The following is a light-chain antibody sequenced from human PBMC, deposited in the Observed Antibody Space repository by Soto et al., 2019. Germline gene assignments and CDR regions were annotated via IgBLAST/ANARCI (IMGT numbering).Light chain of an antibody. Sequence: DIVMTQSPDSLAVSLGERATINCKSSQTLLHSSNNKNFLAWFQQKPGQPPKLLIYWASTRGSGVPDRFSGRGSGTDFTLTISSLQAEDVAVYSCQQYYSAPLTFGGGTKVEIK. CDR1: QTLLHSSNNKNF. CDR3: QQYYSAPLT. J-gene: IGKJ4*01. V-gene: IGKV4-1*01. CDR2: WAS.